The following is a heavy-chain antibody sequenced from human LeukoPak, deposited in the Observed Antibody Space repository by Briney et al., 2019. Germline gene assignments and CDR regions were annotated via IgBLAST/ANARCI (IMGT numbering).Heavy chain of an antibody. CDR3: ARLRGYFDWSGVY. CDR2: IYHSGST. CDR1: GYSISSGYY. Sequence: SETLSLTCTVSGYSISSGYYWGWIRQPPGKGLEWIGSIYHSGSTYYNPSLKSRVTISVDTSKNQFSLKLSSVTAADTAVYYCARLRGYFDWSGVYWGQGTLVTVSS. V-gene: IGHV4-38-2*02. D-gene: IGHD3-9*01. J-gene: IGHJ4*02.